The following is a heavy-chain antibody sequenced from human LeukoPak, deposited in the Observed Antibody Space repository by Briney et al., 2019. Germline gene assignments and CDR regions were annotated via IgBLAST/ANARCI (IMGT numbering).Heavy chain of an antibody. CDR2: IYHSGSD. J-gene: IGHJ4*02. CDR3: ARVSNIFTGYPIDY. CDR1: GGSISSGSYC. Sequence: SETLSLTCTVSGGSISSGSYCWSWIRQPPGKGLEWIGYIYHSGSDYYKSSLESRVTISIDTSKNQFSLKLSSVTAADTAVYYCARVSNIFTGYPIDYWGQGTLVTVSS. D-gene: IGHD3-9*01. V-gene: IGHV4-30-4*01.